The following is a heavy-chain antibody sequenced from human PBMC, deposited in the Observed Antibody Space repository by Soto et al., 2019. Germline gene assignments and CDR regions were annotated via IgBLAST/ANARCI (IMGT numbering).Heavy chain of an antibody. CDR1: GFPFSRYE. CDR2: ISHDGSNK. V-gene: IGHV3-30*18. Sequence: PGGSLRLSCAASGFPFSRYEIHWVRQVPGRGLEWVALISHDGSNKYYVDSVKGRFIISRDNSKNTVYLQMNSLRTEDTALYYCAKDADFDTRNLQHWGQGTLVTVSS. CDR3: AKDADFDTRNLQH. D-gene: IGHD3-22*01. J-gene: IGHJ4*02.